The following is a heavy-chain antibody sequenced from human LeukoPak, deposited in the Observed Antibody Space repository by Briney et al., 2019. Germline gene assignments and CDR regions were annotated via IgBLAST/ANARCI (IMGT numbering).Heavy chain of an antibody. V-gene: IGHV3-20*04. CDR1: GFTFDDYG. D-gene: IGHD3-22*01. CDR3: ARALPCPYYDSSGYCDDAFDI. CDR2: INWNGGST. J-gene: IGHJ3*02. Sequence: GGSLRLSCAASGFTFDDYGMSWVRQAPGKGLEWVSGINWNGGSTGYADSVKGRFTISRDNAKNSLYLQMNSLRAEDTAVYYCARALPCPYYDSSGYCDDAFDIWGQGTMVTVSS.